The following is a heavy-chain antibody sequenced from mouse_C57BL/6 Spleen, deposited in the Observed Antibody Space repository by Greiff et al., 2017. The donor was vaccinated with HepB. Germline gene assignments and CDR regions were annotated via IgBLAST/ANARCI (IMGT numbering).Heavy chain of an antibody. CDR3: ARLRPGYYAMDY. D-gene: IGHD1-2*01. J-gene: IGHJ4*01. V-gene: IGHV1-54*01. Sequence: QVQLQQSGAELVRPGTSVKVSCKASGYAFTNYLIEWVKQRPGQGLEWIGVINPGSGGTNYNEKFKGKATLTADKSSSTAYMQLSSLTSEDSAVYFWARLRPGYYAMDYWGQGTSVTVSS. CDR2: INPGSGGT. CDR1: GYAFTNYL.